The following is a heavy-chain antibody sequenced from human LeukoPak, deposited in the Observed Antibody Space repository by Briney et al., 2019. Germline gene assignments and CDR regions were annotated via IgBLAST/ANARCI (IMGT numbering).Heavy chain of an antibody. CDR1: GFTFTDYY. CDR3: ARDPYSGNYGAYYYYYMDV. V-gene: IGHV3-11*04. D-gene: IGHD1-26*01. J-gene: IGHJ6*03. CDR2: ISSSGSTI. Sequence: GGSLRLSCAASGFTFTDYYMSWIRQAPGKGLEWLSYISSSGSTIYYADSVKGRFTISRDNAKSSLYLQMDSLRAEDTAVYYCARDPYSGNYGAYYYYYMDVWGKGTTVTISS.